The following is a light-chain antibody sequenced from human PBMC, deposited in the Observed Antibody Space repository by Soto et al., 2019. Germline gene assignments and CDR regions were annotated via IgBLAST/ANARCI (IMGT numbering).Light chain of an antibody. J-gene: IGKJ1*01. CDR3: QQYHIYSAA. V-gene: IGKV1-5*03. CDR1: QTIDSW. CDR2: KAS. Sequence: IQMTQSPSTLSASVVDRVTITCRASQTIDSWLAWYQQRPGKPPNLLIYKASTLASGVPSRFSGSGSGTEFTLTINSLQPDDFATYYCQQYHIYSAAFGQGTKVDIK.